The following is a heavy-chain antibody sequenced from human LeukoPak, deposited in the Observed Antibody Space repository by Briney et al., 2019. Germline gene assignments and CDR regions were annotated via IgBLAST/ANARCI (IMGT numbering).Heavy chain of an antibody. V-gene: IGHV4-4*02. CDR2: IYHSGST. D-gene: IGHD3-10*01. Sequence: SETLSLTCAVSGGSISSSNWWSWVRQPPGKGLEWIGEIYHSGSTNYNPSLKSRVTISVDKSKNQFSLKLSSVTAADTAVYYCARRRASTVGTMVRGDNPTPFDYWGQGTLVTVSS. J-gene: IGHJ4*02. CDR1: GGSISSSNW. CDR3: ARRRASTVGTMVRGDNPTPFDY.